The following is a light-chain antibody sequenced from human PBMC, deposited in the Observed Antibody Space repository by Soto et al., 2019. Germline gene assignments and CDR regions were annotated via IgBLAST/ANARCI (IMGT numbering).Light chain of an antibody. V-gene: IGKV3D-15*01. CDR1: ENVGTN. CDR2: GSS. J-gene: IGKJ4*01. Sequence: IVLTQSPATLSVSPGERVTLSCRASENVGTNLAWYQQRPGQPPRLLIYGSSTRATGISATFSGSGSRTEFTLTISSRQSEDSAVYYCQQYNNWGLSFGGGTRVE. CDR3: QQYNNWGLS.